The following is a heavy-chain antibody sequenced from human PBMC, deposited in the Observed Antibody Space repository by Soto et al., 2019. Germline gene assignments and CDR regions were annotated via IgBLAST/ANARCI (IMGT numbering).Heavy chain of an antibody. J-gene: IGHJ6*02. CDR2: INPNSGGT. Sequence: GASVKVSCKASGGTFSSYAISWVRQAPGQGLEWMGWINPNSGGTNYAQKFQGRVTMTRDTSISTAYMELSRLRSDDTAVYYCASRRAEQLVDYYYYGMDVWGQGTTVTVSS. CDR1: GGTFSSYA. V-gene: IGHV1-2*02. CDR3: ASRRAEQLVDYYYYGMDV. D-gene: IGHD6-6*01.